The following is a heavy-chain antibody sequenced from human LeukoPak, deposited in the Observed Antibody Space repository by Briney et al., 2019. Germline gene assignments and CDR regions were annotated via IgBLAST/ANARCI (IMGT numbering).Heavy chain of an antibody. CDR2: IYSSGTT. D-gene: IGHD3-16*02. CDR3: GRDLNGVTDP. Sequence: SETLSLTCTVSGGSISSGIYYWSWIRQPAGKGLEWSGRIYSSGTTTYNPSLKSRFTISVDTSKTQFSLKLSSVTAADTAMYYCGRDLNGVTDPWGQGTLVTVSS. J-gene: IGHJ5*02. CDR1: GGSISSGIYY. V-gene: IGHV4-61*02.